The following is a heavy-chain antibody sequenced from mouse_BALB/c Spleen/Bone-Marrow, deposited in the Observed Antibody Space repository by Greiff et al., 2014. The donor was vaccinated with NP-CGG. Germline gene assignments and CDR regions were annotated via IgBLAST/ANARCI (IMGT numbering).Heavy chain of an antibody. Sequence: QVQLQQPGPELVKPGASVRISCKASGYTFTSYYIHWVKQRPGQGLEWIGRIYPGNVNTKYNEKFKGKATLTADKSSSTAYMQLSSLTSEDSAVYFCARDTMDYWGQGTSVTVSS. V-gene: IGHV1S56*01. CDR3: ARDTMDY. J-gene: IGHJ4*01. CDR2: IYPGNVNT. CDR1: GYTFTSYY.